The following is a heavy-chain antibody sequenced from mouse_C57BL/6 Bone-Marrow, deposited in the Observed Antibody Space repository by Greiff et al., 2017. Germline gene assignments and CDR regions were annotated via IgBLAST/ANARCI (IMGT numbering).Heavy chain of an antibody. Sequence: EVMLVESEGGLVQPGSSMKLSCTASGFTFSDYYMAWVRQVPEKGLEWVANINYDGSSTYYLDSLKSRFIIARDNAKNILYLQMSSLKSEDTATYYGARGDYYGRVFDYWGQGTTLTVSS. CDR3: ARGDYYGRVFDY. J-gene: IGHJ2*01. CDR2: INYDGSST. V-gene: IGHV5-16*01. D-gene: IGHD1-1*01. CDR1: GFTFSDYY.